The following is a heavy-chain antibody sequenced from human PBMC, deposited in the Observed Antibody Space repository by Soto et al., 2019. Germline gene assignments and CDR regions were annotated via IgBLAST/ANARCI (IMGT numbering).Heavy chain of an antibody. D-gene: IGHD3-22*01. CDR2: ISAYNGNT. V-gene: IGHV1-18*01. CDR3: ARDGYYDSSGYRSDFDY. Sequence: QVQLVQSGAEVKKRGASVKVSCKASGYTFTSYGISWVRQAPGQGLEWMGWISAYNGNTNYAQKLQGRVTMTTDTSTSTAYMELRSLRSDDTAVYYCARDGYYDSSGYRSDFDYWGQGTLVTVSS. CDR1: GYTFTSYG. J-gene: IGHJ4*02.